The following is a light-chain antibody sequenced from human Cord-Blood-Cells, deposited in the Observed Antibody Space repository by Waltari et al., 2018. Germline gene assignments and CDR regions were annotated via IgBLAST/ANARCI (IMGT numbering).Light chain of an antibody. Sequence: EILSTQSPGTLSLSPAERATLSCRASQRVSSSYLAWYQQKPGQAPRRLIYGASSRATGIPDRFSGSGSGTDFTLTISRLEPEDFAVYYCQQYGSSPWTFGQGTKVEIK. J-gene: IGKJ1*01. CDR3: QQYGSSPWT. CDR2: GAS. V-gene: IGKV3-20*01. CDR1: QRVSSSY.